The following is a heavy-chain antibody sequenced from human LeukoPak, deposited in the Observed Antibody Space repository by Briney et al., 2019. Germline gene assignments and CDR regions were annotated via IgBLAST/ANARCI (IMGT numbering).Heavy chain of an antibody. Sequence: ASVKVSCKASGYTFTSYGISWVRQAPGQGLEWMGWISTYNGNTNYAQKLQGRVTMTTDTSTSTAYMELRSLSSDDTAVYYCAREISYYDILTGYYLGWFDPWGQGTLVTVSS. J-gene: IGHJ5*02. CDR3: AREISYYDILTGYYLGWFDP. D-gene: IGHD3-9*01. CDR1: GYTFTSYG. CDR2: ISTYNGNT. V-gene: IGHV1-18*01.